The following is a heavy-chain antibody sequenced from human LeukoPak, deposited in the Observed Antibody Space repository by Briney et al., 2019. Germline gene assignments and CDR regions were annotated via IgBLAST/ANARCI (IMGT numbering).Heavy chain of an antibody. Sequence: PSETLSLTCTVSGGSISSSSYYWSWIRQHPGKGLEWIGYIYYSGSTYYNPSLKSRVTISVDTSKNQFSLKLSSVTAADTAVYYCAREELLDNYYYYGMDVWGQGTTVTVSS. J-gene: IGHJ6*02. CDR3: AREELLDNYYYYGMDV. CDR2: IYYSGST. CDR1: GGSISSSSYY. V-gene: IGHV4-31*03. D-gene: IGHD1-7*01.